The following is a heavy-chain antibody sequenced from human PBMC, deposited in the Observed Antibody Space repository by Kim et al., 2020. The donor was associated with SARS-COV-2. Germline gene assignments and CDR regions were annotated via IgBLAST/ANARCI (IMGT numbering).Heavy chain of an antibody. CDR3: AREGNLADCGSFRCQHYYSGLDV. J-gene: IGHJ6*02. D-gene: IGHD2-21*01. Sequence: SVKVSCKTSGDTFNDNIITWVRQAPGQGLEWVGRISPMSETPTYGKKFQGRVVITADESTSTFYLDLSTLRSEDSGVYYCAREGNLADCGSFRCQHYYSGLDVWGQGTTVIVSS. V-gene: IGHV1-69*13. CDR1: GDTFNDNI. CDR2: ISPMSETP.